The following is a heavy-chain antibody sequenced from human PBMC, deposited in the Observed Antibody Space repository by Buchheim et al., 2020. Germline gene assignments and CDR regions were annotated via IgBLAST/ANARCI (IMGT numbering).Heavy chain of an antibody. CDR1: GGSVSSGSYY. CDR3: ARASAVAGVIDY. J-gene: IGHJ4*02. D-gene: IGHD6-19*01. V-gene: IGHV4-61*01. Sequence: QVQLQESGPGLVKPSETLSLTCTVSGGSVSSGSYYWSWIRQPPGKGLEWIGYIYYSGSTNYNPSLKSRVTISVDTSKKQLSLKLSSVTAADTAVYYCARASAVAGVIDYWGQGTL. CDR2: IYYSGST.